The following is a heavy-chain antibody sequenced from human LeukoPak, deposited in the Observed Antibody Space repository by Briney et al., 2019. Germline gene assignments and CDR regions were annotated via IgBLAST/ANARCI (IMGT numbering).Heavy chain of an antibody. D-gene: IGHD3-22*01. CDR3: ARDYDSSGYCDY. CDR1: GYTFTSYG. CDR2: ISVQNGNT. Sequence: ASVKVSCKASGYTFTSYGISWVRQAPGQGLEWTGWISVQNGNTNYAQKLQGRVTMTTDTSTSTAYMEPRSLRSDDTAVYYCARDYDSSGYCDYWGQGTLVTVSS. J-gene: IGHJ4*02. V-gene: IGHV1-18*01.